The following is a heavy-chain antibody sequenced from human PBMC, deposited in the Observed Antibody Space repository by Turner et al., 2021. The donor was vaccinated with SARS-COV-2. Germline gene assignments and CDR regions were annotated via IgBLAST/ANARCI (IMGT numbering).Heavy chain of an antibody. Sequence: QVHLQPWGAGLLKPSETLSLTCAVSAGSFSAYYWSWIRQPPGKGLQWIGEINHRGSTSYNPSLKSRVTISVDTSKNQFSLKLSSVTAADTAVYYCASLWFGELYYFDYWGQGTLVTVSS. V-gene: IGHV4-34*01. CDR2: INHRGST. J-gene: IGHJ4*02. CDR3: ASLWFGELYYFDY. D-gene: IGHD3-10*01. CDR1: AGSFSAYY.